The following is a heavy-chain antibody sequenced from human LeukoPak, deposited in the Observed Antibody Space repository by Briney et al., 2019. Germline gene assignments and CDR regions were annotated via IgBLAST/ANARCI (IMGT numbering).Heavy chain of an antibody. CDR2: IIPIFGTA. D-gene: IGHD3-3*01. Sequence: SSVKVSCKASGGTFSSYAISWVRQAPGQGLEWMGRIIPIFGTANYARKFQGRVTITTDESTSTAYMELSSLRSEDTAVYYCARAPSYDFWSPSNWFDPWGQGTLVTVSS. CDR1: GGTFSSYA. CDR3: ARAPSYDFWSPSNWFDP. J-gene: IGHJ5*02. V-gene: IGHV1-69*05.